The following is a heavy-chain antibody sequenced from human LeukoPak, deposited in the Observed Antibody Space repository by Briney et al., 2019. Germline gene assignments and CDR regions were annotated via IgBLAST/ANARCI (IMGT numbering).Heavy chain of an antibody. D-gene: IGHD2-2*01. CDR1: GYSFTSYW. J-gene: IGHJ6*02. Sequence: GESLKISCKGSGYSFTSYWIGWVRQMPGKGLEWMGIIYPGDSDTRYSPSFQGQVTISADKSISTAYLQWSSLKASDTAMYYCARIVVVPAATIKDYYYYGMDVWGRGTLATVSS. CDR2: IYPGDSDT. CDR3: ARIVVVPAATIKDYYYYGMDV. V-gene: IGHV5-51*01.